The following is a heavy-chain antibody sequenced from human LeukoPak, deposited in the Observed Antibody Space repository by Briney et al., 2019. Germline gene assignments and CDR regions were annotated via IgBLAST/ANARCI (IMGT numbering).Heavy chain of an antibody. V-gene: IGHV1-8*01. J-gene: IGHJ4*02. CDR1: GYTFTSYD. CDR2: MNPNSGNT. D-gene: IGHD2-2*01. CDR3: ARGRDYCSSTSCSSAGFDY. Sequence: GASVKVSCKASGYTFTSYDINWVRQATGQGLEWMGWMNPNSGNTGYAQKFQGRVTMTRNTSISTAYMELSSLRSEDTAVYYCARGRDYCSSTSCSSAGFDYWGQGTLVTVSS.